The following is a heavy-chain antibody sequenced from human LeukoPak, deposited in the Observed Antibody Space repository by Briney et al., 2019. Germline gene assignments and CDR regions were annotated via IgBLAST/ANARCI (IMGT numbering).Heavy chain of an antibody. Sequence: PGGSLRLSCVASGFTFSTYAMSWVRQAPGKGLEWVSLISGSGGSTYYADSVKGRFTISRDNSKNTLYLQMNSLRAEDAAIYHCANDSGILVAGTLAYWGQGTLVTVSS. CDR3: ANDSGILVAGTLAY. CDR2: ISGSGGST. J-gene: IGHJ4*02. V-gene: IGHV3-23*01. D-gene: IGHD6-19*01. CDR1: GFTFSTYA.